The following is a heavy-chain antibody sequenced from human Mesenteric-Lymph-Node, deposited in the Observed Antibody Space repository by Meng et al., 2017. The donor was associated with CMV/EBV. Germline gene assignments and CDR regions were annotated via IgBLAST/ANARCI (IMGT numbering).Heavy chain of an antibody. CDR3: AKDLGYGDYTSRGTFDY. V-gene: IGHV3-23*01. CDR2: VSGSGGST. CDR1: FTFSSHA. D-gene: IGHD4-17*01. J-gene: IGHJ4*02. Sequence: FTFSSHAMSWVRQAPGKGLEWVSAVSGSGGSTYYTDSVRGRFAISRDNAKNTLYMQMDSLRAEDTAIYYCAKDLGYGDYTSRGTFDYWGQGTLVTVSS.